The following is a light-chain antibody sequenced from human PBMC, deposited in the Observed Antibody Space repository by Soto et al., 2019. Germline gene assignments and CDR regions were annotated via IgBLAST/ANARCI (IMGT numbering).Light chain of an antibody. CDR2: EVT. CDR3: SSYTNINTRACL. Sequence: QSALAQPASVSGSPGQSITISCTGTSGDIGSYNRVSWYQQHPGKAPKLIIYEVTDRPSGVSNRFSGSKSGNTASLTISGLQADDEDEYYCSSYTNINTRACLFGTGTK. V-gene: IGLV2-14*01. CDR1: SGDIGSYNR. J-gene: IGLJ1*01.